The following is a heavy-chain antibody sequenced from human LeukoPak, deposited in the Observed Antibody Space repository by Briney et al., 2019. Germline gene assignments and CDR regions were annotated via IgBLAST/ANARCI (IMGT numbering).Heavy chain of an antibody. J-gene: IGHJ4*02. CDR2: INHSGST. V-gene: IGHV4-34*01. Sequence: SETLSLTCAVYGGSFSGYYWSWIRQPPGKGLEWIGEINHSGSTNYNPSLKSRVTISVDTSKNQFSLKLSSVAAADTAMSYCARGSRLEDYYDSSEFKDYWGQGTLVTVSS. CDR3: ARGSRLEDYYDSSEFKDY. D-gene: IGHD3-22*01. CDR1: GGSFSGYY.